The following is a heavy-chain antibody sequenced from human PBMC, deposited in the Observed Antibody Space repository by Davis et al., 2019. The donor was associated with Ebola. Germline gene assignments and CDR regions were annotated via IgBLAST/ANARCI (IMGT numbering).Heavy chain of an antibody. V-gene: IGHV1-2*02. CDR2: INPNSGRT. Sequence: ASVKVSCKASGYTFTDYYMHWVRQAPGQGLEWMGWINPNSGRTNYAQKFQGRVTMTRDTSISTGYMELSRLTSDDTAVYYCARTEDFWSGYYGAWFDPWGQGTLVTVSS. J-gene: IGHJ5*02. D-gene: IGHD3-3*01. CDR1: GYTFTDYY. CDR3: ARTEDFWSGYYGAWFDP.